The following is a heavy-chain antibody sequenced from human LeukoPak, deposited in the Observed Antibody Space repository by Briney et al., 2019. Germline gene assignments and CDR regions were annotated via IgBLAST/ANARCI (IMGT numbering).Heavy chain of an antibody. Sequence: ASVKVSCKASGYTFTGYYMHWVRQAPGQGLEWMGWINPNSGGTNDAQKFRGRVTMTRDTSISTAYMELSRLRSDDTAVYYCATDLLDLGYCSSTSCYNKGDYWGQGTLVTVSS. CDR2: INPNSGGT. CDR3: ATDLLDLGYCSSTSCYNKGDY. D-gene: IGHD2-2*02. CDR1: GYTFTGYY. J-gene: IGHJ4*02. V-gene: IGHV1-2*02.